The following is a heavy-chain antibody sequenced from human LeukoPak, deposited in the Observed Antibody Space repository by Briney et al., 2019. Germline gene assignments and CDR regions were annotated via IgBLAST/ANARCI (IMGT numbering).Heavy chain of an antibody. CDR1: GFTFSSYS. CDR3: ARDMRMESYYYDSSGQD. V-gene: IGHV3-48*04. J-gene: IGHJ4*02. D-gene: IGHD3-22*01. CDR2: ISSSSSTI. Sequence: GGSLRLSCAASGFTFSSYSMTWVRQAPGKGLEGVSYISSSSSTIYYADSVKGRFTISRDNAKNSLYLQMNSLRAEDTAVYYCARDMRMESYYYDSSGQDWGQGTLVTVSS.